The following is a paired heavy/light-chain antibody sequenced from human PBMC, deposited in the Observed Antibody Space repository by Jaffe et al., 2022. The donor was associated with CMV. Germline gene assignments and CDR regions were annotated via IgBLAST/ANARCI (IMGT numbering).Heavy chain of an antibody. CDR1: GFTFSCCA. CDR3: AKGAGFRLADWYFDF. V-gene: IGHV3-23*01. Sequence: EVQLLESGGGLVQPGGSLKLSCAASGFTFSCCAVSWVRQAPGKGLEWVSTINNNGGTTYYTDSVKGRFTISRDNSENTVSLQMNSLRVEDTATYYCAKGAGFRLADWYFDFWGRGTLVTVSS. CDR2: INNNGGTT. J-gene: IGHJ2*01. D-gene: IGHD3-10*01.
Light chain of an antibody. CDR1: NSNIGADYD. J-gene: IGLJ3*02. V-gene: IGLV1-40*01. CDR2: GNT. Sequence: QSVLTQPPSVSGAPGQRVTISCTGSNSNIGADYDVHWYQHPPGTAPKVLVYGNTNRPSGVPDRFSGSKSGTSASLAITGLQAEDESDYYCQSYDSRLRGWVFGGGTKLTVL. CDR3: QSYDSRLRGWV.